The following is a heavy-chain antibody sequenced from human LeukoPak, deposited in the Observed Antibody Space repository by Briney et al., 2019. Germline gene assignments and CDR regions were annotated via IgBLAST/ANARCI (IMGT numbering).Heavy chain of an antibody. CDR3: ASWRGYSYGYFDY. CDR2: IYHTGST. D-gene: IGHD5-18*01. V-gene: IGHV4-59*01. Sequence: SETLSLTCTVYGGSISSNYWSWIRQPPGKGLEWIGYIYHTGSTNYNPSLKSRVTISVDTSKNQFSLKLNSVTAADTAVYYCASWRGYSYGYFDYWGQGTLVTVSS. CDR1: GGSISSNY. J-gene: IGHJ4*02.